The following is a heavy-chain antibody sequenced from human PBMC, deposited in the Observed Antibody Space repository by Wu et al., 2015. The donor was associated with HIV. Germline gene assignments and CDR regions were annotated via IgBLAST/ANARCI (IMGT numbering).Heavy chain of an antibody. Sequence: QVQLVQSGTQIRKPGSSVKVSCKASRDTFKRFAITWVRQAPGQGLECMGKITPVLGSTVYTQKFQDRVTITADESTSTSYMELSSLTSEDTAVYYCARDLSTMIVVATLGYWGQGTLVTVSS. V-gene: IGHV1-69*11. J-gene: IGHJ4*02. CDR3: ARDLSTMIVVATLGY. CDR1: RDTFKRFA. D-gene: IGHD3-22*01. CDR2: ITPVLGST.